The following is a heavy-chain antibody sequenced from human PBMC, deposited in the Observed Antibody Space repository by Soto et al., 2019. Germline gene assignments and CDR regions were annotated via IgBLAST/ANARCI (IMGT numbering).Heavy chain of an antibody. CDR1: GGAFSSYA. CDR2: IIPIFGTA. J-gene: IGHJ6*02. V-gene: IGHV1-69*01. CDR3: ARMSIAARPVWYYYYGMDV. D-gene: IGHD6-6*01. Sequence: GXSVKDSCKASGGAFSSYAISWVRQAPVQGLEWMGGIIPIFGTANYAQKFQGRVTITADESTSTAYMELSSLRSEDTAVYYCARMSIAARPVWYYYYGMDVWGQGTTVTVSS.